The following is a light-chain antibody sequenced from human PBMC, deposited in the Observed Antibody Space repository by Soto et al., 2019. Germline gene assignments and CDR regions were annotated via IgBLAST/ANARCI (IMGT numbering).Light chain of an antibody. CDR1: ESISTY. Sequence: EIVLTQSPAPLSLSPGERATLSCKCSESISTYLAWYQQKPGQAPRLLIYDASNRATGIPAKFSGSGSGTDFTLTISSLEPEDFAVYYCQQRSNWPPITLGQGTRLEIK. CDR3: QQRSNWPPIT. V-gene: IGKV3-11*01. J-gene: IGKJ5*01. CDR2: DAS.